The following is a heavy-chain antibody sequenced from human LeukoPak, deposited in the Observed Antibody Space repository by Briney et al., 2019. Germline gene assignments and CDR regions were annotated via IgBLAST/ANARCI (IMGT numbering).Heavy chain of an antibody. CDR3: ARDQGSSWFDY. CDR1: GDSISSYY. V-gene: IGHV4-59*01. D-gene: IGHD6-13*01. Sequence: PSETLSLTCTVSGDSISSYYWSWIRQPPGEGLEWIGYISYSGSTNYNPSLKSRVTISVDASKNQFSLRLTSVTAADTAVYYCARDQGSSWFDYWGQGTLVTVSS. J-gene: IGHJ4*02. CDR2: ISYSGST.